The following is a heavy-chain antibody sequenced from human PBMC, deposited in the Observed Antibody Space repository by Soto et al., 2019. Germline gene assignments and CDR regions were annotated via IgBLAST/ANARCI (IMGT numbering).Heavy chain of an antibody. CDR3: ARWGTTGGLDV. J-gene: IGHJ1*01. Sequence: QVQLVESGGGLVQPGRSLRFSCSASGFTFRSNAMTWVRQAPGKGLEWVALTSNVGTIKYNGDSVRGRFTISRDNSRNTVDLQMDSLRVEDTAVYYCARWGTTGGLDVWGQGTLVYVSS. CDR1: GFTFRSNA. V-gene: IGHV3-30*04. D-gene: IGHD3-16*01. CDR2: TSNVGTIK.